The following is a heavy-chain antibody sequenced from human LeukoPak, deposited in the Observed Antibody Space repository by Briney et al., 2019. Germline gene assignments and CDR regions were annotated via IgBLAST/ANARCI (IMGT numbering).Heavy chain of an antibody. CDR2: IYPGDSDT. CDR1: GYSFTSYW. Sequence: GESLKISCKGSGYSFTSYWIGWVRQMPGKGLEWMGIIYPGDSDTRYSPSFQGQVTISADKSISTAYLQWSSLKASDTAMHYCARHGSYYGSGSYSSFDYWGQGTLVTVSS. V-gene: IGHV5-51*01. J-gene: IGHJ4*02. D-gene: IGHD3-10*01. CDR3: ARHGSYYGSGSYSSFDY.